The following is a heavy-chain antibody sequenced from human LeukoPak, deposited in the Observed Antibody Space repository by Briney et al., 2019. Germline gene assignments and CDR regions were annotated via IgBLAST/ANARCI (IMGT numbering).Heavy chain of an antibody. V-gene: IGHV3-21*01. CDR2: ISSSSRYI. J-gene: IGHJ4*02. D-gene: IGHD2-15*01. CDR3: ARCSGGSTYHSDDY. Sequence: GGSLRLSCAASGFPFSSYSINCVCQAPRKGLEWVSSISSSSRYIYYADSVKGRFTISRDNAKNSLYMQMNSRRAEDTAVYYCARCSGGSTYHSDDYWGQGTRVIVSS. CDR1: GFPFSSYS.